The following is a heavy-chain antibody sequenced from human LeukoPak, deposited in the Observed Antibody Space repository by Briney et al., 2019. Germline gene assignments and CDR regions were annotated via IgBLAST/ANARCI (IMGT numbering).Heavy chain of an antibody. V-gene: IGHV3-48*01. CDR3: AKNGEPYYYMDV. CDR2: ISSSSSTI. J-gene: IGHJ6*03. D-gene: IGHD1-14*01. Sequence: GGSLRLSCAASGFTFSSYSMNWVRQAPGKGLEWVSYISSSSSTIYYADSVKGRLTTSRDSSKKTLYLQMNSLRAEDTAVYYCAKNGEPYYYMDVWGKGTTVTVSS. CDR1: GFTFSSYS.